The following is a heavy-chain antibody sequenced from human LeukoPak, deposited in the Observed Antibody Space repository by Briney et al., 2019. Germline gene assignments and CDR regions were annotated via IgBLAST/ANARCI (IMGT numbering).Heavy chain of an antibody. V-gene: IGHV3-30*18. J-gene: IGHJ3*02. CDR3: AKDRSTYYYDSSGYYPDAFDI. Sequence: GRSLRLSCAASGFTFSSYGIHWVRQAPGKGLEWVAVVSYDGSNKYYADSVKGRFTISRDNSKNTPYLQMNSLRAEDTAVYYCAKDRSTYYYDSSGYYPDAFDIWGQGTMVTVSS. CDR1: GFTFSSYG. D-gene: IGHD3-22*01. CDR2: VSYDGSNK.